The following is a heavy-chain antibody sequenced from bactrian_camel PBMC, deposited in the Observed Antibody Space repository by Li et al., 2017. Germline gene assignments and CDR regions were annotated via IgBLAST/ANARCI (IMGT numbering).Heavy chain of an antibody. D-gene: IGHD5*01. CDR1: RDTGRNSF. CDR3: AAASSLVAVSATCGAVRRGSVY. Sequence: QLVESGGDSVQAGGSLRLSCAASRDTGRNSFTGWFRQPPGKEREGVATRYRGNGATYYADSVKGRFTISRHNAGNTVSLQMNSLKPEDTAVYYCAAASSLVAVSATCGAVRRGSVYWGQGTQVTVS. J-gene: IGHJ4*01. CDR2: RYRGNGAT. V-gene: IGHV3S40*01.